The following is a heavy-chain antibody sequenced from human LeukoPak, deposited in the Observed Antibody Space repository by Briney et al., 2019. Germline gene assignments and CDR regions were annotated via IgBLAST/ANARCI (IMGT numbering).Heavy chain of an antibody. V-gene: IGHV4-34*01. CDR2: INHSGST. CDR1: GGSFSGYY. D-gene: IGHD3-3*01. CDR3: ARSSGKWSGDYYYHYMDV. Sequence: SETLSLTCAVYGGSFSGYYWSWIRQPPGKGLEWIGEINHSGSTNYNPSLKSRVTISVDTSKNQFSLKLSSVTAADTAVYYCARSSGKWSGDYYYHYMDVWGRGTTVTISS. J-gene: IGHJ6*03.